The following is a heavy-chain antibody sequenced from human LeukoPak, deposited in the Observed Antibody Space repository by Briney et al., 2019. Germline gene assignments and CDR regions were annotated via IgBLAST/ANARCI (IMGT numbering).Heavy chain of an antibody. D-gene: IGHD2-2*01. CDR1: GYSFTSYW. Sequence: KVGESLKISCKGSGYSFTSYWIGWVRQMPGKGLEWMGIIYPGDSDTRYSPSFQGQVTISADKSISTAYLQWSSLKASDTAMYYCARPSVLDCSSTSCYDDYFDYWGQGTLVTVSS. CDR2: IYPGDSDT. J-gene: IGHJ4*02. CDR3: ARPSVLDCSSTSCYDDYFDY. V-gene: IGHV5-51*01.